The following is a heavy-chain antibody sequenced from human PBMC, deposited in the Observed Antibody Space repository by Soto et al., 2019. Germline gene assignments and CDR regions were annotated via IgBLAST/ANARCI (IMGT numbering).Heavy chain of an antibody. V-gene: IGHV4-61*08. J-gene: IGHJ5*02. CDR1: GGSVSSGGSY. CDR2: ISYSGST. D-gene: IGHD4-4*01. CDR3: ARDSYSHLWP. Sequence: PSETLSLTCSVSGGSVSSGGSYWNWIRQPPGKGLEWIGYISYSGSTNYNPSLKSRVSISLDTSKNQFSLNLNSLTAADTAVYYCARDSYSHLWPWGQGTLVTV.